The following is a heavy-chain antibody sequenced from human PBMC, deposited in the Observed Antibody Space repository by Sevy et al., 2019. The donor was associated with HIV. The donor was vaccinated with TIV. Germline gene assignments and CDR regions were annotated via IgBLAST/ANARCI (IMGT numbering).Heavy chain of an antibody. CDR3: ARGRYSSGWFDAFDI. J-gene: IGHJ3*02. V-gene: IGHV4-4*07. D-gene: IGHD6-19*01. CDR2: IYTSGST. Sequence: SETLSLTCTVSGGSISSYYWSWIRQPAGKGLEWIGRIYTSGSTNSNPSLKSRVTMSVDTSKNQFSLKLSSVTAADTAVYYCARGRYSSGWFDAFDIWGQGTMVTVSS. CDR1: GGSISSYY.